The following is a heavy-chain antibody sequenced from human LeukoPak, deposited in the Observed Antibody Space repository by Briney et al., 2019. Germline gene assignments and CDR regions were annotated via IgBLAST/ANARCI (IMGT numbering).Heavy chain of an antibody. CDR1: GYKFTDYW. Sequence: GESLKISCLASGYKFTDYWIGWVRQMPGKGLEWMGIVYPGDSDTKFSPSFQGQVTISADKSISTAYLQWSSLKASDTAMYYCARPYCNTSSCYEYFQHWGQGTLVTVSS. D-gene: IGHD2-2*01. V-gene: IGHV5-51*01. CDR2: VYPGDSDT. CDR3: ARPYCNTSSCYEYFQH. J-gene: IGHJ1*01.